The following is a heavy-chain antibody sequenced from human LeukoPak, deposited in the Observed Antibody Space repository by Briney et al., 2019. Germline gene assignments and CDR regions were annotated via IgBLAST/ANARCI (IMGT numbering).Heavy chain of an antibody. CDR3: ARGGWYSTLYYYYGMDV. CDR1: GYTFTSYY. V-gene: IGHV1-46*01. Sequence: GASVKVSCKASGYTFTSYYMHWVRQAPGQGLEWMGIINPSGGSTSYAQKFQGRVTMTRDTSTSTVYMELSSLRSEDTAVYYCARGGWYSTLYYYYGMDVWGQGTTVTVSS. CDR2: INPSGGST. D-gene: IGHD6-13*01. J-gene: IGHJ6*02.